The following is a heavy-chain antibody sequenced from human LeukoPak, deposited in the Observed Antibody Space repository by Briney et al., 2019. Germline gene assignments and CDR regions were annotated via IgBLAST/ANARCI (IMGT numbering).Heavy chain of an antibody. CDR1: GFTFSSYA. CDR2: ISGSGGST. Sequence: GGSLRLSCAASGFTFSSYAMSWVRQAPGKGLEWVSAISGSGGSTYYADSVKGRFTISRDNSKNTLYLQMNSLRAEDTAVYYCAKDLRATMIVSPWSVDAFDIWGQGTMVTVSS. D-gene: IGHD3-22*01. V-gene: IGHV3-23*01. J-gene: IGHJ3*02. CDR3: AKDLRATMIVSPWSVDAFDI.